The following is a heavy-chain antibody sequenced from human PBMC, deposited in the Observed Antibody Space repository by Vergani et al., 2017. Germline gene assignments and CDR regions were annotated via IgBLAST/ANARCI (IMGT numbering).Heavy chain of an antibody. D-gene: IGHD4/OR15-4a*01. V-gene: IGHV4-38-2*02. CDR1: GYSVNSGYY. CDR3: AGGNDHGTYNPPLGP. Sequence: QVQLRESGPGLVKPSETLYLSCTMSGYSVNSGYYWAWIRLTAAKGREWIGSAYHSGATYYNPSLESRVTILLDTSRKQFSLRLHSVTAADKAVYYCAGGNDHGTYNPPLGPWGTGTRVTVSS. CDR2: AYHSGAT. J-gene: IGHJ5*02.